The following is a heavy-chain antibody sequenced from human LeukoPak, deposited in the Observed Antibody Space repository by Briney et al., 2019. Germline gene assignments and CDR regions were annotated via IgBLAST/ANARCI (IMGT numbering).Heavy chain of an antibody. CDR3: ARGYRTNGVCSTGYFDY. J-gene: IGHJ4*02. CDR2: ISYDETNK. D-gene: IGHD2-8*01. CDR1: GFTFTNYA. V-gene: IGHV3-30*04. Sequence: GGSLRLSCAASGFTFTNYAMHWVRQAPGKGLEWVAVISYDETNKYYEDSVKGRFTISRDSSKNTLYLQMSSLRDEDTAVYYCARGYRTNGVCSTGYFDYWGQGTLVTVSS.